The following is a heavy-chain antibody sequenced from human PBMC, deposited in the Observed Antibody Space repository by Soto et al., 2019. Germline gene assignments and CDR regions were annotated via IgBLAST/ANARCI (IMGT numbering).Heavy chain of an antibody. CDR2: IYYSGST. V-gene: IGHV4-30-4*01. J-gene: IGHJ5*02. CDR1: GGSISSGDYY. CDR3: ARDQVGYDGGSSWSNWFDP. Sequence: SETLSLTCTVSGGSISSGDYYWSWIRQPPGKGLGWIGYIYYSGSTYYNPSLKSRVTISVDTSKNQFSLKLSSVTAADTAVYYCARDQVGYDGGSSWSNWFDPWGQGTLVTVSS. D-gene: IGHD6-13*01.